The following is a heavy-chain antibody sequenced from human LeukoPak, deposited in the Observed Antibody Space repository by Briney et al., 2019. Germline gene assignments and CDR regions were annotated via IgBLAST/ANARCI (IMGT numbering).Heavy chain of an antibody. V-gene: IGHV3-53*01. Sequence: GGSLRLSCAASGFIVSDHYMGWVRQAPGKGLDWVSVMYSSGNIHYADSVEGRFTISRDNSKNTLYLQMNSVRAEDTAVYYCARENYAFDIWGQGTMVTVSS. J-gene: IGHJ3*02. CDR3: ARENYAFDI. CDR1: GFIVSDHY. CDR2: MYSSGNI.